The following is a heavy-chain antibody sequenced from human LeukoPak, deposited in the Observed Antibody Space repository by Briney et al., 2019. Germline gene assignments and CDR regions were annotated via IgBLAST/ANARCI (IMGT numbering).Heavy chain of an antibody. V-gene: IGHV4-59*01. CDR1: GGSLSSYY. CDR3: AREGVTMVRGVYIST. D-gene: IGHD3-10*01. CDR2: IYYSGST. J-gene: IGHJ5*02. Sequence: SETLSLTCTVSGGSLSSYYWSWIRQPPGKGLEWIGYIYYSGSTNYNPSLKSRVTISVDTSKNQFSLKLSSVTAEDTAVYYCAREGVTMVRGVYISTWGQGTLVTVSS.